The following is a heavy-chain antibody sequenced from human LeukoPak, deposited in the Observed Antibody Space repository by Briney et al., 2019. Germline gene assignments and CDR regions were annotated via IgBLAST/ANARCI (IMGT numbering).Heavy chain of an antibody. V-gene: IGHV1-46*01. CDR1: GYTFTSYY. CDR2: INPSGGST. CDR3: ARGPSSSTTCNWFDP. D-gene: IGHD2-2*01. Sequence: ASVKVSCKASGYTFTSYYMHWVRQAPGQGLEWMGIINPSGGSTSYAQKFQGRVTMTRDTSTSTVYLELSSLRSEDTAVYYCARGPSSSTTCNWFDPWGQGTLVTVSS. J-gene: IGHJ5*02.